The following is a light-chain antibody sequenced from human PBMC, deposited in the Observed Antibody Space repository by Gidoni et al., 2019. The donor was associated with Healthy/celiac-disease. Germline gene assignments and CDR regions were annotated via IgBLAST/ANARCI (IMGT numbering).Light chain of an antibody. J-gene: IGLJ2*01. CDR3: QVWDSSSDHVV. V-gene: IGLV3-21*02. CDR2: DDS. Sequence: SYVLTQPPSASVAPGQTGRITCGGTNIGSKSVNWNQQKPGQAPVLVVYDDSDRHSGIPERFSGSNSGNTANLTISRVEAGDEADYYCQVWDSSSDHVVFGGGTKLT. CDR1: NIGSKS.